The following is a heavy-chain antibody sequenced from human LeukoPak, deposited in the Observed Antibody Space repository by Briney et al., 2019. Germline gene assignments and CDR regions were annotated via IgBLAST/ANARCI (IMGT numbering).Heavy chain of an antibody. D-gene: IGHD1-26*01. Sequence: GGSLTLSCAASGFTFSSYAMHWVRQAPGKGLEYVSAISTNGGSTYYANSVKGRFTISRDNSKNTLYLQMGSLRAEDMAVYYCARFLREDIEGATTLFDYWGQGTLVTVSS. J-gene: IGHJ4*02. CDR1: GFTFSSYA. V-gene: IGHV3-64*01. CDR3: ARFLREDIEGATTLFDY. CDR2: ISTNGGST.